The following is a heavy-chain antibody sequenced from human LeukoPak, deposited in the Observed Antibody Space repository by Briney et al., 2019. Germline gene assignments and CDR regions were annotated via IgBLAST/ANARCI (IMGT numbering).Heavy chain of an antibody. CDR3: ARDGLGGATHLGYFDY. CDR1: GFTFSSYA. Sequence: PGGSLRLSCAASGFTFSSYAMHWVRQAPGKGLEWVAVISYDGSNKYYADSVKGRFTISRDNSKNTLYLQMNSLRAEDTAVYYCARDGLGGATHLGYFDYWGQGTLVTVSS. V-gene: IGHV3-30*04. D-gene: IGHD1-26*01. CDR2: ISYDGSNK. J-gene: IGHJ4*02.